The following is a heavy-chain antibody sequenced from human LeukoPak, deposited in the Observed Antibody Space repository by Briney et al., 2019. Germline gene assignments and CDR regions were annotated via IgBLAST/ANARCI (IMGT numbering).Heavy chain of an antibody. J-gene: IGHJ4*02. Sequence: SETLSLTCAVSSGSISGWYWSWIRQPPGKGLEWIGHIYDSGTTNYNPSLKSRVTMSVDSSKNQFSLKLTSVTAADTAVYYCARETTLTGYSSGLGFNYRGQGTLVTVSS. CDR1: SGSISGWY. CDR2: IYDSGTT. D-gene: IGHD6-19*01. V-gene: IGHV4-59*01. CDR3: ARETTLTGYSSGLGFNY.